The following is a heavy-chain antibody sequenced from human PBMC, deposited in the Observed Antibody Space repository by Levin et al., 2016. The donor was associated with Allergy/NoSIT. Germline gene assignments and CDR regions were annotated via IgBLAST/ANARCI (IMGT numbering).Heavy chain of an antibody. Sequence: GESLKISCAASGFTFSSYAMHWVRQAPGKGLEWVAVISYDGSNKYYADSVKGRFTISRDNSKNTLYLQMNSLRAEDTAVYYCARDLSYYGSGSYYPHYWGQGTLVTVSS. CDR3: ARDLSYYGSGSYYPHY. CDR1: GFTFSSYA. CDR2: ISYDGSNK. V-gene: IGHV3-30*04. J-gene: IGHJ4*02. D-gene: IGHD3-10*01.